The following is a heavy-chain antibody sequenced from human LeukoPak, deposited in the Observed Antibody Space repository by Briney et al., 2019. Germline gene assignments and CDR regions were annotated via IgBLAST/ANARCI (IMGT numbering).Heavy chain of an antibody. D-gene: IGHD2-2*01. V-gene: IGHV4-34*01. CDR2: INHSGST. J-gene: IGHJ4*02. CDR1: GGSFSGYY. Sequence: KASETLSLTCAVYGGSFSGYYWSWIRQPPGKGLEWIGEINHSGSTNYNPSLKSRVTISVDTSKNQFSLKLSSVTAADTAVYYCARGDGPAATLFDYWGQGTLVTVSS. CDR3: ARGDGPAATLFDY.